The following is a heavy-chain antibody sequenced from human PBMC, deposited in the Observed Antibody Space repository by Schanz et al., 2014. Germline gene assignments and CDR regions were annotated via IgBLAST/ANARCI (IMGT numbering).Heavy chain of an antibody. V-gene: IGHV3-21*01. CDR3: AREEGWGIAAAGPKHYYYGMDV. CDR1: GFTISSYS. CDR2: ISSSSSYI. Sequence: EVHLVESGGGLVKRGGSLRLSCAASGFTISSYSMNWVRQAPGKGLEWVSSISSSSSYIYYADSVKGRFTISRDNAKNSLYLKMNSLRAEDTAVYYCAREEGWGIAAAGPKHYYYGMDVWGQGTTVTVSS. D-gene: IGHD6-13*01. J-gene: IGHJ6*02.